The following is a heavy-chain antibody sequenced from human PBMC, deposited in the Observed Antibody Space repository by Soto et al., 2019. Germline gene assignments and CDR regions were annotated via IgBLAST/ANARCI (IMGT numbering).Heavy chain of an antibody. D-gene: IGHD6-19*01. V-gene: IGHV4-59*01. CDR1: GGSISSYY. Sequence: PSETLSLTCTVSGGSISSYYWIWIRQPPGKGLEWIGYIYYSGSTNYNPSLKSRVTISVDTSKNQFSLKLSSVTAADTAVYYCARDLIAVAGHYGMDVWGQGTTVTVSS. CDR2: IYYSGST. J-gene: IGHJ6*02. CDR3: ARDLIAVAGHYGMDV.